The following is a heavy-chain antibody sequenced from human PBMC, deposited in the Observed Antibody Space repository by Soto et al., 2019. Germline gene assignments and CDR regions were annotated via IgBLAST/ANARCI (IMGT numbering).Heavy chain of an antibody. J-gene: IGHJ6*02. D-gene: IGHD5-18*01. V-gene: IGHV3-23*01. CDR3: AKGDTTMITDYYALDV. CDR2: ISDSGGSE. CDR1: GFTFTSYA. Sequence: PGGSLRPSCAVSGFTFTSYAMTWVRQAPGKGLEWVSAISDSGGSEFYADSVKGRFTISRDNSKNTLYLQMKSLRAEDTALYYCAKGDTTMITDYYALDVWGQGTTVTVSS.